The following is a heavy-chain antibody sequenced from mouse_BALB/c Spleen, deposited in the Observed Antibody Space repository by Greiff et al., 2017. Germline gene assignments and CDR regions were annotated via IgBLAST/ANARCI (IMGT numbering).Heavy chain of an antibody. CDR2: IDTSDSYT. CDR3: AVQLRRGAMDY. J-gene: IGHJ4*01. V-gene: IGHV1-69*01. D-gene: IGHD2-4*01. CDR1: GYTFTDYW. Sequence: QVQLQQPGAELVMPGASVKMSCKASGYTFTDYWMHWVKQRPGQGLEWIGAIDTSDSYTSYNQKFKGKATLTVDESSSTAYMQLSSLTSEDSAVYYCAVQLRRGAMDYWGQGTSVTVSS.